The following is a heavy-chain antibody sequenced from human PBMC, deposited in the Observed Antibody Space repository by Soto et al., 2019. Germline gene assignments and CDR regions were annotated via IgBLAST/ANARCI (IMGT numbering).Heavy chain of an antibody. D-gene: IGHD3-10*01. V-gene: IGHV4-34*01. Sequence: QVQLPQWGEGLLKPSETLSLNCGVFGGSFSGYYLTWIRQPPGKGLEWIGEIYHSGGTNYHPSLKSRVTISVDTSNNHFSLKLSSVTAEYTEVYYCARGALVLFGGHDYYGMDVWGQGTTVTFSS. CDR3: ARGALVLFGGHDYYGMDV. CDR2: IYHSGGT. CDR1: GGSFSGYY. J-gene: IGHJ6*02.